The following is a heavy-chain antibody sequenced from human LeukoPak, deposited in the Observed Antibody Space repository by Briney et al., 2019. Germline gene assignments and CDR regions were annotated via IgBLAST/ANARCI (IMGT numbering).Heavy chain of an antibody. D-gene: IGHD6-19*01. CDR3: ATLVGSSGWYGEGWFDP. J-gene: IGHJ5*02. V-gene: IGHV1-24*01. Sequence: ASVKVSCKVSGYTLTELSMHWVRQAPGKGLGWMGGFDPEDGETIYAQKFQGRVTMTEDTSTDTAYMELSSLRSEDTAVYYCATLVGSSGWYGEGWFDPWGQGTLVTVSS. CDR2: FDPEDGET. CDR1: GYTLTELS.